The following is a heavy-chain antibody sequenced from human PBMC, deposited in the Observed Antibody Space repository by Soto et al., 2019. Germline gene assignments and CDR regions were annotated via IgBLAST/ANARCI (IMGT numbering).Heavy chain of an antibody. Sequence: GGSLRLSCAASGFTFSSYAMSWVRQAPGKGLEWVSAISGSGGSTYYADSVKGRFTISRDNSKQTLYLQMTGLRAEDTAVYYCAKGSTRAFYYYYYMDVWGKGTTVTVSS. D-gene: IGHD1-1*01. CDR3: AKGSTRAFYYYYYMDV. CDR2: ISGSGGST. J-gene: IGHJ6*03. CDR1: GFTFSSYA. V-gene: IGHV3-23*01.